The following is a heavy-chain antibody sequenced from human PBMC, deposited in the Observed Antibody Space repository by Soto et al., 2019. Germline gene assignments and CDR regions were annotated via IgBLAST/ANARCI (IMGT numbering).Heavy chain of an antibody. CDR1: GGTFSSYT. D-gene: IGHD6-6*01. Sequence: SVKVSCKASGGTFSSYTISWVRQAPGQGLEWMGRIIPILGIANYAQKFQGRVTITADKSTSTAYMELSSLRSEDTAVYYCARNRAARSPMYYYYMDVWGKGTTVTVSS. V-gene: IGHV1-69*02. CDR2: IIPILGIA. J-gene: IGHJ6*03. CDR3: ARNRAARSPMYYYYMDV.